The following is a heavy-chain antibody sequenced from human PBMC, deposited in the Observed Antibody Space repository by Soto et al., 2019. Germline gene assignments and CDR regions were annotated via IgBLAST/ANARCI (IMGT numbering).Heavy chain of an antibody. V-gene: IGHV1-69*13. D-gene: IGHD5-12*01. CDR2: IIPIFGTA. Sequence: SSVKVSCKASGGTFGSYAISWVRQAPGQGLEWMGGIIPIFGTANYAQKFQGRVTITADESTSTAYMELSSLRSEDTAVYYCAGDSGYNIGIFYLFDYWGQGTLVTVSS. J-gene: IGHJ4*02. CDR3: AGDSGYNIGIFYLFDY. CDR1: GGTFGSYA.